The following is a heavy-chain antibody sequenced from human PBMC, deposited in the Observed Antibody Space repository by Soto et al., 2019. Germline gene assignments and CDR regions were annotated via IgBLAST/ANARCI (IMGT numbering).Heavy chain of an antibody. Sequence: QTGGSLRLSCAASGFTFSSFAMSWVRQAPGKWLDWVSAISGSGGSTYYADSVKGRFTISRDNSKNTLYLQMNSLRAEDTAVYYCAKDGPGAPAASDYYYYYGMDVWGQGXTVTVYS. CDR3: AKDGPGAPAASDYYYYYGMDV. CDR1: GFTFSSFA. D-gene: IGHD2-2*01. CDR2: ISGSGGST. J-gene: IGHJ6*02. V-gene: IGHV3-23*01.